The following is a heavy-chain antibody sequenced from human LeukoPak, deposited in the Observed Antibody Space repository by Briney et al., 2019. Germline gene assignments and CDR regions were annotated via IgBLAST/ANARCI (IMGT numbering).Heavy chain of an antibody. J-gene: IGHJ6*03. CDR3: ARRDNYYDSSGYYRHYYYYMDV. D-gene: IGHD3-22*01. Sequence: SETLSLTCAVYGGSFSGYYWSWIRQPPGKGLEWIGEINHSGSTNYNPSLKSRVTISVDTSKNQFSLKLSSVTAADTAVYYCARRDNYYDSSGYYRHYYYYMDVWGKGTTVTISS. V-gene: IGHV4-34*01. CDR2: INHSGST. CDR1: GGSFSGYY.